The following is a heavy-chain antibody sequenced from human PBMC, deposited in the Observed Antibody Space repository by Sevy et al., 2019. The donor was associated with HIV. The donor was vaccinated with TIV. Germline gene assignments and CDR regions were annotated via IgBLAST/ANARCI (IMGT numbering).Heavy chain of an antibody. CDR1: GGSVSSSTHY. CDR2: IYYSGTT. CDR3: VTSKAQGTVVTALVGFDH. D-gene: IGHD2-21*02. J-gene: IGHJ5*02. V-gene: IGHV4-39*02. Sequence: SETLSLTCSVSGGSVSSSTHYWGWIRQPPGKGLEWVGSIYYSGTTYHHPSLKSRVTVSLDTSRNHFSLKLRSVTAADTAVYYCVTSKAQGTVVTALVGFDHWGQGTLVTVSS.